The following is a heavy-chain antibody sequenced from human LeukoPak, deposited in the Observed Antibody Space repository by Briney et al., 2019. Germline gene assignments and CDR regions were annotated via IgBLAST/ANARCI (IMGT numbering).Heavy chain of an antibody. CDR2: IYHSGST. CDR1: GYSISSGYY. J-gene: IGHJ5*02. Sequence: PSETLSLTCTVSGYSISSGYYWGWIRQPPGKGLEWIGSIYHSGSTYYNPSLKSRVTISVDTSKNQFSLKLSSVTAADTAVYYCARVKFVRFDPWGQGTLVTVSS. V-gene: IGHV4-38-2*02. CDR3: ARVKFVRFDP.